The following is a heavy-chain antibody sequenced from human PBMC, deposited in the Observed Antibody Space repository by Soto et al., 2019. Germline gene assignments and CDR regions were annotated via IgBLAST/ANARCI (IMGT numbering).Heavy chain of an antibody. V-gene: IGHV4-30-4*01. J-gene: IGHJ6*02. CDR2: IYYSGST. CDR1: GGSISSGDYY. D-gene: IGHD2-2*01. CDR3: ARARKHCSSTSCYLSPFDYYYGMDV. Sequence: SETLSLTCTVSGGSISSGDYYWSWIRQPPGKGLEWIGYIYYSGSTYYNPSLKSRVTISVDTSKNQFSLKLSSVTAADTAAYYCARARKHCSSTSCYLSPFDYYYGMDVWGQVPKVTFS.